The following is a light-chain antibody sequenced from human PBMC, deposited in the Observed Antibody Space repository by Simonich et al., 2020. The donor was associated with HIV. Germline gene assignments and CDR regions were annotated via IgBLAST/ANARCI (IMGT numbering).Light chain of an antibody. V-gene: IGKV2-28*01. CDR2: LGS. CDR1: QSVLHSNGNSY. J-gene: IGKJ5*01. Sequence: DIVMTQSPLSLPVTPGEPASISCRSSQSVLHSNGNSYLDWYLQKPGQSPQLMIYLGSNRASGVPDRFSGSGSGTDFTLKISRVEAEDVGVYYCMQSLQTITFGQGTRLEIK. CDR3: MQSLQTIT.